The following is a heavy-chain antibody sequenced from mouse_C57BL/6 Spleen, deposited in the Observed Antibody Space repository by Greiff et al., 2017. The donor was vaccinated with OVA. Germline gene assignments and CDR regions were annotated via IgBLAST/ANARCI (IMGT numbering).Heavy chain of an antibody. Sequence: VQLKESGPGLVKPSQSLSLTCSVTGYSITSGYYWNWIRQFPGNKLEWMGYISYDGSNNYNPSLKNRISITRDTSKNQFFLKLNSVTTEDTATYYCAREDLGGFAYWGQGTLVTVSA. V-gene: IGHV3-6*01. J-gene: IGHJ3*01. CDR3: AREDLGGFAY. CDR1: GYSITSGYY. D-gene: IGHD2-10*02. CDR2: ISYDGSN.